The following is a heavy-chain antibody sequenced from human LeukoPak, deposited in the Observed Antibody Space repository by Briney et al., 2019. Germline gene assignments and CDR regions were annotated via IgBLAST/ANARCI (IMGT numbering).Heavy chain of an antibody. CDR1: GFTFSSYS. CDR2: ISSSSSYI. D-gene: IGHD3-10*01. Sequence: GGSLRLSCAASGFTFSSYSMNWVRQAPGKGLEWVSSISSSSSYIYYADSVKGRFTISRDNAKNSLYLQMNSLRAEDTAVYYCASLPMVRGVIIPGWFDPWGQGTLVTVSS. CDR3: ASLPMVRGVIIPGWFDP. V-gene: IGHV3-21*01. J-gene: IGHJ5*02.